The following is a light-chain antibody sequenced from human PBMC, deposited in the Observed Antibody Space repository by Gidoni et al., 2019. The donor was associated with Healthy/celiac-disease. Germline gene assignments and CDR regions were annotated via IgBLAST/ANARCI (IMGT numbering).Light chain of an antibody. CDR3: QSYDSFEV. J-gene: IGLJ1*01. CDR2: GNS. Sequence: QSVLKQPPSVSGAPGQRVTIACTGSSSNIGAGYDVHWYQQLPGTAPKLLISGNSNRPSGVPDRFSGSKSGTSASLAITGLQAEDEADYYCQSYDSFEVFGTGTKVTVL. V-gene: IGLV1-40*01. CDR1: SSNIGAGYD.